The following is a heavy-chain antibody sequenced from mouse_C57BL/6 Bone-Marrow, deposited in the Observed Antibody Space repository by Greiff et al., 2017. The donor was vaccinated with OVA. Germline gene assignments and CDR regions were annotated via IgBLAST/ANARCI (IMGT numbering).Heavy chain of an antibody. Sequence: VQLKESGAELVRPGASVKLSCTASGFNIKDDYMHWVKQRPEQGLEWIGWIDPENGDTEYASKFQGKATITADTSSNTAYLQLSSLTSEDTAVYYCTTRFITTVPDYWGQGTTLTVSS. D-gene: IGHD1-1*01. J-gene: IGHJ2*01. CDR3: TTRFITTVPDY. CDR2: IDPENGDT. CDR1: GFNIKDDY. V-gene: IGHV14-4*01.